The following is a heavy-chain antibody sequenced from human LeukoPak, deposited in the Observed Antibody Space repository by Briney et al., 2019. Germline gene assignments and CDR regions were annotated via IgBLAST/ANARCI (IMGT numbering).Heavy chain of an antibody. CDR3: ARGKPSYGSGTYYRPLEPNYMDV. CDR1: NGSISSSSYY. V-gene: IGHV4-39*07. J-gene: IGHJ6*03. Sequence: SETLSLTCTVSNGSISSSSYYWGWIRQPPGKGLEWIGSIYYSGTTYYNPSLKSRLTISVDTSKNQFSLKLSSVTAADTAVYYCARGKPSYGSGTYYRPLEPNYMDVWGKGTTVTVSS. CDR2: IYYSGTT. D-gene: IGHD3-10*01.